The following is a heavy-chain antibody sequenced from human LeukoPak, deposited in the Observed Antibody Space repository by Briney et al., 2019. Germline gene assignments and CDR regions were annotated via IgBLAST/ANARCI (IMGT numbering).Heavy chain of an antibody. CDR1: GYSISSGYY. V-gene: IGHV4-38-2*02. Sequence: SETLSLTCTVSGYSISSGYYWGWIRHPPGKGLEWIGSIYHSGSTYYNPSLKSRVTISVDTSKNQFSLKLSSVTAADTAVYYCARAFSGSYYLAGGVWFDPWGQGTLVTVSS. J-gene: IGHJ5*02. D-gene: IGHD3-10*01. CDR2: IYHSGST. CDR3: ARAFSGSYYLAGGVWFDP.